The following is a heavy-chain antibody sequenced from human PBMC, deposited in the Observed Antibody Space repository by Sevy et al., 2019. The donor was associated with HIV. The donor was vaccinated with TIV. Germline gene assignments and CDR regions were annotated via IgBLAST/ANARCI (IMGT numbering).Heavy chain of an antibody. CDR3: ARGGSRSSSTNYYYYYGMDV. J-gene: IGHJ6*02. CDR2: IIPIFGTA. D-gene: IGHD6-13*01. V-gene: IGHV1-69*13. CDR1: GGTFSSYA. Sequence: SVKVSCKASGGTFSSYAISWVRQAPGQGLEWMGGIIPIFGTANYAQKFQGRVTITADESTSTAYMELSSLRSEDTAVYYCARGGSRSSSTNYYYYYGMDVWGQGTTVTVSS.